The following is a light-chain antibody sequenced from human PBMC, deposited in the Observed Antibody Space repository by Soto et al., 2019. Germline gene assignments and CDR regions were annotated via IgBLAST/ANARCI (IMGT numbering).Light chain of an antibody. J-gene: IGKJ5*01. V-gene: IGKV3-11*01. CDR3: QQRSNWPPIT. CDR2: DAS. Sequence: EIVLTQSPATLSLSPGERATLSCRASQSVSSYLLWYQQKPGQAPRLLIYDASNRALGVPARFSGSGSGTDFTLTISSLEPEDFAVYYCQQRSNWPPITFGQGTRLELK. CDR1: QSVSSY.